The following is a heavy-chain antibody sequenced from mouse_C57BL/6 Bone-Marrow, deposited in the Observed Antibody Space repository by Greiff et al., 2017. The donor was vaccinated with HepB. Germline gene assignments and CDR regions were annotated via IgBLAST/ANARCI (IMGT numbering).Heavy chain of an antibody. CDR3: ARGKDSSGPFDY. V-gene: IGHV1-82*01. D-gene: IGHD3-2*02. J-gene: IGHJ2*01. CDR2: IYPGDGDT. CDR1: GYAFSSSW. Sequence: VQLQQSGPVLVKPGASVKMSCKASGYAFSSSWMNWVKQRPGKGLEWIGRIYPGDGDTNYNGKFKGKATLTADKSSSTAYMQLSSLTSEDSAVYFCARGKDSSGPFDYWGQGTTLTVSS.